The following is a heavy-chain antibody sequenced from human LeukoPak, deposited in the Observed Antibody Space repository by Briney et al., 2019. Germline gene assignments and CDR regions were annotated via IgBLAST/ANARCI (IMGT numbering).Heavy chain of an antibody. CDR3: AREIPILDV. V-gene: IGHV4-31*03. CDR2: IYYSGST. CDR1: GGSISSGSNS. D-gene: IGHD2-2*01. Sequence: SQTLSLTCTVSGGSISSGSNSWSWIRQHPEKGLEWIGYIYYSGSTYYNPSLMGRVTMSIDTPKNQFSLKMTSVTAADTAVYYCAREIPILDVWGKGTAVTVSS. J-gene: IGHJ6*04.